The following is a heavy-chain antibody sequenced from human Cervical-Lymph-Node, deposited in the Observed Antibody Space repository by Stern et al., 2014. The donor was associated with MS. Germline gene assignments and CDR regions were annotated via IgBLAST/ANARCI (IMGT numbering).Heavy chain of an antibody. J-gene: IGHJ6*02. Sequence: VQLVESGAEVKKPGASVKVSCKAYGYTFTSNGITWVRQAPGQGLEYMGWISSYNGDTNYAQKLQGRVTMTTDTSTGTAYMELRSLRSDDTAVYYCARDRGYYYGLDVWGQGTTVIVSS. V-gene: IGHV1-18*04. CDR1: GYTFTSNG. CDR3: ARDRGYYYGLDV. CDR2: ISSYNGDT.